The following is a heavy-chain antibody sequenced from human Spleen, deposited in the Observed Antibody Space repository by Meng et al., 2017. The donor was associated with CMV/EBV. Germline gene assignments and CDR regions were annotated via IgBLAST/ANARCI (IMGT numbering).Heavy chain of an antibody. V-gene: IGHV4-59*01. D-gene: IGHD5-12*01. J-gene: IGHJ4*02. Sequence: SETLSLTCTVSGGSISSYYWSWIRQPPGKGLEWIGYIYYSGSTNYNPSLKSRVTISVDTSKKQFSLKLSSVTAADTAVYYCARSGWLRTYFDYWGRGTLVTVSS. CDR3: ARSGWLRTYFDY. CDR1: GGSISSYY. CDR2: IYYSGST.